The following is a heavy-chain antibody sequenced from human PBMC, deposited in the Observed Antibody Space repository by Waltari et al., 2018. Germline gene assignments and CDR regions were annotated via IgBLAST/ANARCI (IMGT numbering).Heavy chain of an antibody. J-gene: IGHJ6*02. CDR1: GFTFKTYL. D-gene: IGHD1-20*01. CDR2: IRPDGSEK. CDR3: ARGMYNGLDV. V-gene: IGHV3-7*01. Sequence: EERLVESGGGLVQPGGSLRPPGEASGFTFKTYLMNWVRQAPGKGLEWVANIRPDGSEKSYVDSVKGRFTISRDNAKNAVYLQLNRLRVEDTALYYCARGMYNGLDVWGPGTTVIVSS.